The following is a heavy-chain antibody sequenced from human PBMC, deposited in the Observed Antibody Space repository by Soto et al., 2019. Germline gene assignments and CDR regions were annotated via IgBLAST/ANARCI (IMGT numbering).Heavy chain of an antibody. CDR2: ISGSGFKK. CDR1: GFIFEDFV. V-gene: IGHV3-23*01. Sequence: PGGSLRLSCAASGFIFEDFVMSWVRQSPGKGLEWISSISGSGFKKYYAGSVKGRFTISRDNSKSTVYLELNNLSAEDTAVYHCAKNQGVELVPLATVDWFDPWGQGSVVTVSS. D-gene: IGHD1-26*01. CDR3: AKNQGVELVPLATVDWFDP. J-gene: IGHJ5*02.